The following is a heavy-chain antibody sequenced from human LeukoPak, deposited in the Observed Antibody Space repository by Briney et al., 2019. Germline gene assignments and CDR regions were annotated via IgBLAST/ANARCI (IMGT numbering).Heavy chain of an antibody. CDR3: ARLAAAGTGRNWFDP. Sequence: GASVKVSCKASGYTFTSYGIRWVRQAPGQGLEWMGWISAYNGNTNYAQKLQGRVTMTTDTSTSTAYMELRSLRSDDTAVYYCARLAAAGTGRNWFDPWGQGTLVTVSS. V-gene: IGHV1-18*01. D-gene: IGHD6-13*01. CDR1: GYTFTSYG. J-gene: IGHJ5*02. CDR2: ISAYNGNT.